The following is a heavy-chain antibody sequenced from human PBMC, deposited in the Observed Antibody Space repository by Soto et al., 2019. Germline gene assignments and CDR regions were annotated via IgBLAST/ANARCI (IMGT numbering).Heavy chain of an antibody. CDR3: ARTTSGSLNWFDP. J-gene: IGHJ5*02. CDR1: GYTFTSYA. V-gene: IGHV1-3*01. CDR2: INAGNGNT. D-gene: IGHD1-26*01. Sequence: QVQLVQSGAEVKKPGASVKVSCKASGYTFTSYAMHWVRQAPGQRLEWMGWINAGNGNTKYSQKFQGRVTITRDTSASTAYRELSSLRSEDTAVYYCARTTSGSLNWFDPWGQGTLVTVSS.